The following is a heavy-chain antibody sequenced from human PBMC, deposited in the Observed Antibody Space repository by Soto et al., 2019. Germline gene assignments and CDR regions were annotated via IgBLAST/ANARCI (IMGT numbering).Heavy chain of an antibody. CDR1: VSTFSSYA. D-gene: IGHD5-18*01. V-gene: IGHV1-24*01. CDR3: ATAVDTAMGDFDY. CDR2: FDPEDGET. J-gene: IGHJ4*02. Sequence: ATVKVSCRASVSTFSSYAISGVRQAPGKGLEWMGGFDPEDGETIYAQRFQGRVTMTEDTSTDTAYMELSSLRSEDTAVYYCATAVDTAMGDFDYWGQGTLVTVSS.